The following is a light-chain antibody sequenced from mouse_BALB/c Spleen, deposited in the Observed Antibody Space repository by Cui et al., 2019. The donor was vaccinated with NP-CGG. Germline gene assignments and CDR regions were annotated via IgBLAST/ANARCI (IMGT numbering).Light chain of an antibody. J-gene: IGLJ1*01. CDR1: TGAVTTSNY. V-gene: IGLV1*01. Sequence: QAVVPQAALTTTSPGETVTLTCRSSTGAVTTSNYANWVQEKPDHLFTGLIGGTNNRVPGVSARFSGSLIGDKAALTITGAQTEDEAIYFCALWYSNHWVFGGGTKLTVL. CDR3: ALWYSNHWV. CDR2: GTN.